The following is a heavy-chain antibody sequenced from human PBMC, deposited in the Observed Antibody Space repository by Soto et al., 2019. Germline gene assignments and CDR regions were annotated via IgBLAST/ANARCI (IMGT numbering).Heavy chain of an antibody. V-gene: IGHV4-30-4*01. CDR1: GGSISSGDYY. CDR3: ASVGLSYDFWRGQNFNWLDT. CDR2: IYYSGST. J-gene: IGHJ5*02. D-gene: IGHD3-3*01. Sequence: PSETLSLTCTVSGGSISSGDYYWSWIRQPPGKGLEWIGYIYYSGSTYYNPSLKSRVTISVDTSKNQFSLKLSSVTAADTAVYYCASVGLSYDFWRGQNFNWLDTWGQGTLVTVSS.